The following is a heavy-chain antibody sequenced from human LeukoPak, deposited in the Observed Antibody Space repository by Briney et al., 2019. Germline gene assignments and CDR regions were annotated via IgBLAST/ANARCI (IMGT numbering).Heavy chain of an antibody. J-gene: IGHJ5*02. D-gene: IGHD6-13*01. Sequence: ASVKVSCKASGYTFTSYGISWVRQAPGQGLEWMGWINPNSGGTNYAQKFQGRVTMTRDTSISTAYMELSRLRSDDTAMYYCARDVGITVADSFDPWGQGTLVTVSS. CDR2: INPNSGGT. CDR3: ARDVGITVADSFDP. CDR1: GYTFTSYG. V-gene: IGHV1-2*02.